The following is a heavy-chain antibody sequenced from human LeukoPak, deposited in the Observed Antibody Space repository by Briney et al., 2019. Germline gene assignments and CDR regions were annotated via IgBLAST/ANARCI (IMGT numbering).Heavy chain of an antibody. CDR1: GFTFSSYA. V-gene: IGHV3-30-3*01. D-gene: IGHD5-12*01. CDR3: ATEGHSGYDFGPLDYYGMDV. J-gene: IGHJ6*02. Sequence: PGGSLRLSCAASGFTFSSYAMHWVRQAPGKGLEWVAVISYDGSNKYYADSVKGRFTISRDNSKNTLYLQMNSLRAEDTAVYYCATEGHSGYDFGPLDYYGMDVWGQGTTVTVSS. CDR2: ISYDGSNK.